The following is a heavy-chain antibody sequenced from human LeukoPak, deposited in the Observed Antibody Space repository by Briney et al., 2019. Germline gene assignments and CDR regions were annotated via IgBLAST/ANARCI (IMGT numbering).Heavy chain of an antibody. CDR1: GFTFSSYS. D-gene: IGHD3-10*01. Sequence: GGSLRLSCAASGFTFSSYSMNWVRQAPGKGLEWVAFIRYDGSNKYYADSVKGRFTISRDNSKNTLYLQMNSLRAEDTAVYYCAKDILTMVRGQDVWGKGTTVTVSS. CDR3: AKDILTMVRGQDV. V-gene: IGHV3-30*02. J-gene: IGHJ6*04. CDR2: IRYDGSNK.